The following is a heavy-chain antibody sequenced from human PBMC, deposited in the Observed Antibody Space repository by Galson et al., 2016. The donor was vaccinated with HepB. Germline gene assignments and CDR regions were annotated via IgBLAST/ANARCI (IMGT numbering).Heavy chain of an antibody. CDR1: GFTFSSHW. CDR3: ARGTFCSGDSCYSPAFDM. V-gene: IGHV3-74*01. CDR2: INTDGSST. Sequence: SLRLSCAASGFTFSSHWMHWFRQAPGKGLVWVSRINTDGSSTSYADSVKGRFTISRDNAKNTLYLQMNTLRAEDTAVYYCARGTFCSGDSCYSPAFDMWGQGTMVTVSS. J-gene: IGHJ3*02. D-gene: IGHD2-15*01.